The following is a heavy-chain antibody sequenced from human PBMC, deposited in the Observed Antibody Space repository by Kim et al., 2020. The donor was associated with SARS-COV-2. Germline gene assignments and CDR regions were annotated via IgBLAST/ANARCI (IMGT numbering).Heavy chain of an antibody. D-gene: IGHD4-17*01. CDR3: ARGGEDNYGDYEQQGYFDD. CDR1: GGTFSSYA. Sequence: SVKVSCKASGGTFSSYAISWVRQAPGQGLEWMGGIIPICGTANYAHKFQGRVPITSDKSTSTAYMELSSVRSADTAMYHCARGGEDNYGDYEQQGYFDDWGQGTLVTVSS. CDR2: IIPICGTA. J-gene: IGHJ4*02. V-gene: IGHV1-69*06.